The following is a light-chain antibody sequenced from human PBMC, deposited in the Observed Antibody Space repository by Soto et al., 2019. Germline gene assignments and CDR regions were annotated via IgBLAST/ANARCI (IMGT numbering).Light chain of an antibody. Sequence: VVTQEPSLSVSPGGTVTFTCGLSSGSVSTNYYPSWYQQTPGQSPRTLMYSTNTRSSGVPDRFSGSILGNKAALTITGAQADDESDYYCVLYMGSGINVFGGGTQLTVL. J-gene: IGLJ7*01. V-gene: IGLV8-61*01. CDR1: SGSVSTNYY. CDR2: STN. CDR3: VLYMGSGINV.